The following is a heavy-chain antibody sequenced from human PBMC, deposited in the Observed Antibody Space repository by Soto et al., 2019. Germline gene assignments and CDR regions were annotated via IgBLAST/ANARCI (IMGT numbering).Heavy chain of an antibody. CDR3: AKDHEYSSSWLSSNNWFDT. D-gene: IGHD6-13*01. CDR1: GFTFSSYA. Sequence: EVQLLESGGGLVQPGGSLRLSCAASGFTFSSYAMSWVRQAPGKGLEWVSAISGSGGSTYYADSVKGRFTISRDNSKNTLYLQMNSLRAEDTAVYYCAKDHEYSSSWLSSNNWFDTWGQGTLVTVSS. J-gene: IGHJ5*02. V-gene: IGHV3-23*01. CDR2: ISGSGGST.